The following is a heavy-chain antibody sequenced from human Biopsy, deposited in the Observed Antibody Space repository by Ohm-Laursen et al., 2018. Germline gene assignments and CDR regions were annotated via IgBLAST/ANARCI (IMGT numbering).Heavy chain of an antibody. Sequence: SLRLSCSASGFTFSTYWMTWVRQAPGKGLEWVANIKRDGSQSNHADSVKGRFTISRDNAKNSLYLQVNSLRAEDTALYYCAKGQAPDGYNYAFDIWGQGTMLTVSS. V-gene: IGHV3-7*03. J-gene: IGHJ3*02. CDR3: AKGQAPDGYNYAFDI. D-gene: IGHD5-24*01. CDR2: IKRDGSQS. CDR1: GFTFSTYW.